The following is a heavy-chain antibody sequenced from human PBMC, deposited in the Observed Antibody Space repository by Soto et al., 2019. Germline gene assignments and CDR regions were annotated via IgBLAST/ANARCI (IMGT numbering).Heavy chain of an antibody. Sequence: QVQLVQSGAEVKKPGASVKVSCKASGYTFTSYGISWVRQAPGQGLERMGWISAYTGNTNYAQKLQGRVTMTTDTSTSPVCKKLRCLRSDGTGVYYCPSDAVAGRTGFGYWGQGTLVTVSS. CDR1: GYTFTSYG. CDR2: ISAYTGNT. CDR3: PSDAVAGRTGFGY. J-gene: IGHJ4*02. V-gene: IGHV1-18*01. D-gene: IGHD6-19*01.